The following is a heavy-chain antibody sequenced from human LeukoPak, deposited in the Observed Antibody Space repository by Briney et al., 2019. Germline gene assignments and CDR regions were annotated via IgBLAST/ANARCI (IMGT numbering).Heavy chain of an antibody. J-gene: IGHJ6*03. CDR1: GDSIRSSD. V-gene: IGHV4-59*07. Sequence: SDTLSLICSVSGDSIRSSDWIWIRQPPEKGLEGIGDIDHSGSTNYKPSLKSRVTISVDTSNNQISLKLNSVTAAQPAVYYCATDVGGSYETSASPYYQYFYYMDVWGKGTTVTVS. CDR2: IDHSGST. D-gene: IGHD3-22*01. CDR3: ATDVGGSYETSASPYYQYFYYMDV.